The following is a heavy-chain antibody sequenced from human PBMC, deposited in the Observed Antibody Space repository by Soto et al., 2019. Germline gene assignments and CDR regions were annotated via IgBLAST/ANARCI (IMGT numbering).Heavy chain of an antibody. J-gene: IGHJ4*01. CDR3: TTVPPEVSLYEDLDY. CDR2: IKSKTDGGTI. V-gene: IGHV3-15*01. CDR1: GFTFSNAW. Sequence: EVQLVESGGGLVKPGGSLRLSCAASGFTFSNAWMNWVRQAPGKGPEWVGRIKSKTDGGTIDYAAPVKGRFTISRDDSKNTRYLQMNSLKIEDTAVYYCTTVPPEVSLYEDLDYWGHGTLVTVSS. D-gene: IGHD3-16*02.